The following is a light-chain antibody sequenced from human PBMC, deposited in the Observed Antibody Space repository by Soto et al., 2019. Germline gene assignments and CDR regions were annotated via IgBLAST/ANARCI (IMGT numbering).Light chain of an antibody. V-gene: IGKV3-20*01. CDR1: QSVSSSS. Sequence: EIVLTQSPGTLSLSPGERATLSCRASQSVSSSSLAWYQQRPGQAPRLLIYGASNRATGIPDRFSGSGSGADVTLTISRLEPEDFAVYYCQQYDTSPATFGPGTKVEIK. CDR3: QQYDTSPAT. J-gene: IGKJ1*01. CDR2: GAS.